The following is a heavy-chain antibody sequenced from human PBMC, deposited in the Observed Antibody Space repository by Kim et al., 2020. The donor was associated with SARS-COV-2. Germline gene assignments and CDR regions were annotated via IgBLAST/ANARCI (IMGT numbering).Heavy chain of an antibody. CDR1: GFMFSDYY. D-gene: IGHD3-10*01. J-gene: IGHJ4*02. Sequence: GGSLRLSCAASGFMFSDYYMSWIRQAPGKGLAWISDISSTGTYTNYADAVKGRFTISRDNAKNSVYLEMNSLRAEDTALYFCARDPEGDQNTENYLDYWGERTRVTVST. CDR3: ARDPEGDQNTENYLDY. CDR2: ISSTGTYT. V-gene: IGHV3-11*05.